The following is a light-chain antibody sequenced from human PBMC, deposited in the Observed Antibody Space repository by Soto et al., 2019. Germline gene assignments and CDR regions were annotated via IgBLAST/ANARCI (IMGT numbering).Light chain of an antibody. CDR1: SSNIGASYE. CDR2: GNN. J-gene: IGLJ1*01. Sequence: QLVLTQPPSVSGAPGQRVTISCTGSSSNIGASYEVHWYQQFSGRAPKLLIYGNNNRPSGVPDRFSGSKSGTSGSLAITGLQAEDEADYYCQSYDSSLSGYVFGTGTKLTVL. CDR3: QSYDSSLSGYV. V-gene: IGLV1-40*01.